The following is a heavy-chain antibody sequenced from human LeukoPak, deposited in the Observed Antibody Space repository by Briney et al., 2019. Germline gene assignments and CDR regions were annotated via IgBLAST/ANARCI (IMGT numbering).Heavy chain of an antibody. CDR3: ARVGLRCQRTDTCDY. Sequence: GGSLRLSCAASGPSGVTFDNFWMSWVRQAPGKGLQWVANIEQDGNKKYYVDSVKGRFTISRDNAKNSLYLQMNSLRAEDTAVYYCARVGLRCQRTDTCDYWGQGTLVTVSS. J-gene: IGHJ4*02. V-gene: IGHV3-7*01. D-gene: IGHD4-17*01. CDR2: IEQDGNKK. CDR1: GPSGVTFDNFW.